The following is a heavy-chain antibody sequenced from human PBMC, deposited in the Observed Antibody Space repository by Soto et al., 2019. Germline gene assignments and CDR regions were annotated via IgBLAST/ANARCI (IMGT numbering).Heavy chain of an antibody. V-gene: IGHV3-30*03. CDR3: ARDLYYDYIWGIYQVDYYYCYMDF. D-gene: IGHD3-16*02. Sequence: GSSWRPSFTASGIAFRSSGMHGCRKCPGKGREWLAVISYEVSNNYYGDSVERRFTIFRGKAKNSLYQQMNSVRAEDTAVYYCARDLYYDYIWGIYQVDYYYCYMDFWGQGTTVTVSS. J-gene: IGHJ6*02. CDR1: GIAFRSSG. CDR2: ISYEVSNN.